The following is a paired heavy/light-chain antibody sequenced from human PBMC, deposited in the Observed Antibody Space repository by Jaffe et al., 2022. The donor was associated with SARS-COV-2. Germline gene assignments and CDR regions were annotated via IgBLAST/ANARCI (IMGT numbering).Light chain of an antibody. J-gene: IGLJ2*01. Sequence: QSALTQPRSVSGSPGQSVTISCTGTSSDVGGYNYVSWYQQHPGKAPKLMIYDVSKRPSGVPDRFSGSKSGNTASLTISGLQAEDEADYYCCSYAGSYDVVFGGGTKLTVL. CDR2: DVS. CDR1: SSDVGGYNY. CDR3: CSYAGSYDVV. V-gene: IGLV2-11*01.
Heavy chain of an antibody. CDR3: ATPPSCLVVCYYYGMDV. D-gene: IGHD2-2*01. Sequence: EVQLLESGGGLVQPGGSLRLSCAASGFTFSSYAMSWVRQAPGKGLEWVSAISGSGGSTYYADSVKGRFTISRDNSKNTLYLQMNSLRAEDTAVYYCATPPSCLVVCYYYGMDVWGQGTTVTVSS. J-gene: IGHJ6*02. CDR1: GFTFSSYA. V-gene: IGHV3-23*01. CDR2: ISGSGGST.